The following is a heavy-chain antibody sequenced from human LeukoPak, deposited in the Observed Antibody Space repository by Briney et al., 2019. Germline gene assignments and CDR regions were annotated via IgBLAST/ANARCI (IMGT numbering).Heavy chain of an antibody. CDR1: GYSFTTYW. CDR2: ISPDDSDI. J-gene: IGHJ4*02. V-gene: IGHV5-51*01. CDR3: ARHEGSGSYYSY. Sequence: GESLKISCKGSGYSFTTYWIAWVRQMPGRGLEWMGIISPDDSDIRYSPSFQGHVTISADKSISTAYLQWSSLQASGTAMYYCARHEGSGSYYSYWGQGTLVTVSS. D-gene: IGHD1-26*01.